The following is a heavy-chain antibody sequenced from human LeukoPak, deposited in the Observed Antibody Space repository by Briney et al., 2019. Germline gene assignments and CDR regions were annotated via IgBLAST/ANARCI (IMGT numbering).Heavy chain of an antibody. CDR1: GFTFSSYS. CDR2: ISSSNSYI. J-gene: IGHJ4*02. D-gene: IGHD5-24*01. V-gene: IGHV3-21*01. Sequence: GGSLRLSCAASGFTFSSYSMNWVRQAPGKGLEWVSSISSSNSYIYYADSVKGRFTISRDNAKNSLYLQMNSLRAEDTAVYYCARETPRRGETRDGYRWGQGTLVTVSS. CDR3: ARETPRRGETRDGYR.